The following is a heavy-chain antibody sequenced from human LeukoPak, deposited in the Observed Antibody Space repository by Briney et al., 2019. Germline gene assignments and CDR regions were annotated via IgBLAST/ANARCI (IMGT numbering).Heavy chain of an antibody. D-gene: IGHD6-19*01. J-gene: IGHJ6*04. V-gene: IGHV3-13*05. CDR2: IGTAGDP. CDR1: GLTFSSYD. Sequence: PGGYLRLSCAASGLTFSSYDMHWVRQDTGKGLEWVSAIGTAGDPYYTGSVKGRFTISREDAKNSLYLQMNSLRAGDTAVYYCARGGWRGYYGMDVWGKGTTVTVSS. CDR3: ARGGWRGYYGMDV.